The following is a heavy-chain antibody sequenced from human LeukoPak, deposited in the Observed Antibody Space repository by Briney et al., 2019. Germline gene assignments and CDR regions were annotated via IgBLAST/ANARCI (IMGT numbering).Heavy chain of an antibody. CDR3: AKDTHYDSSGVFDY. J-gene: IGHJ4*02. CDR2: ISSSSSYI. V-gene: IGHV3-21*04. Sequence: GGSLRLSCAASGFTFSSYSMNWIRQAPGKGLEWVSSISSSSSYIYYADSVKGRFTISRDNAKNSLYLQMNSLRAEDTALYYCAKDTHYDSSGVFDYWGQGTLVTVSS. CDR1: GFTFSSYS. D-gene: IGHD3-22*01.